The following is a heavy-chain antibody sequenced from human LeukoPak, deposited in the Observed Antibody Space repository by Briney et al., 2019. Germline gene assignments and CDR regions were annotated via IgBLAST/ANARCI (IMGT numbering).Heavy chain of an antibody. J-gene: IGHJ4*02. CDR3: ARTGIAAAGVDY. D-gene: IGHD6-13*01. CDR2: ISSTSNTI. CDR1: GFTFNSFS. V-gene: IGHV3-48*01. Sequence: GGSLRLSCAASGFTFNSFSMDWVRQAPGKGLQWISYISSTSNTIYYADSLKGRFTISRDNAKNSLYLQIDSLTAEDTAVYYCARTGIAAAGVDYWGQGTLVTVSS.